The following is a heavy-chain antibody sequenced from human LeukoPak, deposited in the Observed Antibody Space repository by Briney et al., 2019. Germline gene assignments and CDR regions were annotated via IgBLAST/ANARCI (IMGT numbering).Heavy chain of an antibody. CDR2: IWYDGSNK. J-gene: IGHJ5*02. CDR1: GFSFRSYG. Sequence: PGGSLRPSCAASGFSFRSYGMHWVRQAPGKGLEWLAFIWYDGSNKYYADSVKGRFTISRDNSKNTLYLQMNSLRAEDTAVYYCARDAGHWFDPWGQGTLVIVSS. V-gene: IGHV3-33*01. CDR3: ARDAGHWFDP.